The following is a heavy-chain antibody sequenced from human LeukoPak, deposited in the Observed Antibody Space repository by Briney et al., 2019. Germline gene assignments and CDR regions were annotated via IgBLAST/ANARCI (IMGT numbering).Heavy chain of an antibody. CDR1: VLTVSSNY. CDR2: IYSGGST. Sequence: GGSLRLSCAASVLTVSSNYMSWVRQAPVKGLEWVSIIYSGGSTFYADSVKGRFTISRDNSKNTLYLQMNSLRAEDTAVYYCARGGSYLSAFDIWGQGTMVTVSS. J-gene: IGHJ3*02. CDR3: ARGGSYLSAFDI. V-gene: IGHV3-53*01. D-gene: IGHD1-26*01.